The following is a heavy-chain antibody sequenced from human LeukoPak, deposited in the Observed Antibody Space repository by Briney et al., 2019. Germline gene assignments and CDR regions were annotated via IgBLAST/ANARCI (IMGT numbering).Heavy chain of an antibody. CDR1: GGSISSYL. J-gene: IGHJ5*02. CDR2: IYTSGST. CDR3: ARDNVVVVTATPTSGLDP. D-gene: IGHD2-15*01. Sequence: SETLSLTCTVSGGSISSYLWSWIRQPAGKGLEWIGRIYTSGSTNYNPSLKSRVTISADKSTNQFSLNLSSVTAADTAVYYCARDNVVVVTATPTSGLDPWGQGTLVTVSS. V-gene: IGHV4-4*07.